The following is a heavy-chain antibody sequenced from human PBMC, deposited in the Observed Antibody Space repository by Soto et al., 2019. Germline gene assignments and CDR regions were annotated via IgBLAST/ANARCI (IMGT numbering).Heavy chain of an antibody. V-gene: IGHV1-18*04. D-gene: IGHD3-22*01. CDR3: AIAFTRYYYDSSGYYESFDY. CDR2: ISAYNGNT. CDR1: GYTFTSYG. J-gene: IGHJ4*02. Sequence: QVQLVQSGAEVKKPGASVKVSCKASGYTFTSYGISWVRQAPGQGLEWMGWISAYNGNTNYAQKLQGRVTMTTDTSTSTAYMELRSPRSDDTAVYYCAIAFTRYYYDSSGYYESFDYWGQGTLVTVSS.